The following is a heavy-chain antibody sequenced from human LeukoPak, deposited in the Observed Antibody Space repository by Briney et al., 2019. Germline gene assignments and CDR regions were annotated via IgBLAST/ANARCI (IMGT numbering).Heavy chain of an antibody. CDR3: ARGGYYYLDV. J-gene: IGHJ6*03. CDR2: ISYSGTI. V-gene: IGHV4-59*01. CDR1: GGSMNPYY. Sequence: SETLSLTCSVFGGSMNPYYWSWIRQPPGKGLEWIAYISYSGTIKYNPSLQSRVIISVDTSKNHFSLKLSSVTTADTAVYYCARGGYYYLDVWGKGTTVTVSS.